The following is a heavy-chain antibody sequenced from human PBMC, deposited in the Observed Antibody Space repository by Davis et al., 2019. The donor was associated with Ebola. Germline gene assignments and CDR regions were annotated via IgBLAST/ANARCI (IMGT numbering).Heavy chain of an antibody. V-gene: IGHV4-61*01. J-gene: IGHJ4*02. CDR1: GGSVSSSTYY. CDR2: VYYSGST. D-gene: IGHD1-26*01. CDR3: ARGGASDVDY. Sequence: SETLSLTCTVSGGSVSSSTYYWSWIRQPPGKGLEWIGYVYYSGSTNYNPSLKSRVTLSVDTSKSQFSLKLTSVTAADTAVYYCARGGASDVDYWGQGTLVTVSS.